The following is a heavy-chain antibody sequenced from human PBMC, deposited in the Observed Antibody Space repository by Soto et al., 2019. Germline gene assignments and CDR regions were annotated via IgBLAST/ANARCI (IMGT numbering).Heavy chain of an antibody. Sequence: GGSLRLSCAASGFTFSSYAMHWVRQAPGKGLEWVAVISYDGSNKYYADSVKGRFTISRDNSKNTLYLQMNSLRAEDTAVYYCARDIVATSYYYGMDVWGQGTTVTVSS. D-gene: IGHD5-12*01. CDR3: ARDIVATSYYYGMDV. V-gene: IGHV3-30-3*01. J-gene: IGHJ6*02. CDR2: ISYDGSNK. CDR1: GFTFSSYA.